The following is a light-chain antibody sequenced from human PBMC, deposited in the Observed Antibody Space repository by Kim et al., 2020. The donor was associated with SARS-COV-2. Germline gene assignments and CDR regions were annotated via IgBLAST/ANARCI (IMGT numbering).Light chain of an antibody. J-gene: IGLJ2*01. CDR2: EVS. V-gene: IGLV2-8*01. CDR1: SSDVGGYNY. CDR3: SSYAGSNNLV. Sequence: QSVTRSCTGTSSDVGGYNYGSWYQQHPGKAPKLMIYEVSKRPSGVPDRFSGSKSGNTASLTVSGLQAEDEADYYCSSYAGSNNLVFGGGTQLTVL.